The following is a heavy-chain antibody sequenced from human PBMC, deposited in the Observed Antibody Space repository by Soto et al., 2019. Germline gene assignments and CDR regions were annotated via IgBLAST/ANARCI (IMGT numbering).Heavy chain of an antibody. J-gene: IGHJ5*02. CDR2: IIPIFGTA. V-gene: IGHV1-69*06. D-gene: IGHD3-3*01. CDR1: GGTFSSYA. CDR3: ARDRDFWSGYSNWFDP. Sequence: ASVKVSCKASGGTFSSYAMSWVRQAPGQGLEWMGGIIPIFGTANYAQKFQGRVTITADKSTSTAYMELSSLRSEDTAVYYCARDRDFWSGYSNWFDPWGQGTLVTVSS.